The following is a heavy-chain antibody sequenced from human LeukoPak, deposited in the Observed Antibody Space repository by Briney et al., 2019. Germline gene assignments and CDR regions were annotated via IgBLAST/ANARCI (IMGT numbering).Heavy chain of an antibody. Sequence: PGGSLRLSCAASGFTFSNYWMSWVRQAPGKGLEWVANINQDGSQKYYVDSVKGRFTISRDNAKSSLYLQMNSLRVEDTAVYYCAREEIWGQGTMVTASS. CDR3: AREEI. CDR1: GFTFSNYW. CDR2: INQDGSQK. V-gene: IGHV3-7*01. J-gene: IGHJ3*02.